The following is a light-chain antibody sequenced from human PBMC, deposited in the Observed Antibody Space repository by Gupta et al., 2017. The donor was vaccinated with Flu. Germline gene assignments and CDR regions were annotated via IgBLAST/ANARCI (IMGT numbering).Light chain of an antibody. CDR1: QSISGY. V-gene: IGKV1-39*01. Sequence: GDRVTITCRASQSISGYLNWYQQKPGKAPNLLIYAASSLQSGVPSRFSGSGSGTDFTLTISSLQPEDFATYYCQQSYGPPYTFGRGTKLEIK. CDR3: QQSYGPPYT. CDR2: AAS. J-gene: IGKJ2*01.